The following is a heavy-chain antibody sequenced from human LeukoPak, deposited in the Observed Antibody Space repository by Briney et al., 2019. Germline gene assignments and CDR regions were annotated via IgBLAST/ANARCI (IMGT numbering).Heavy chain of an antibody. J-gene: IGHJ4*02. CDR2: IYYSGST. CDR1: GGSISGYY. V-gene: IGHV4-59*01. CDR3: ARGSAYGDYED. Sequence: SQTLSLTCTVSGGSISGYYWSWIRQPPGKGLEWIGYIYYSGSTNYNPSLKSRVTISVDTSKNQFSLKLSSVTAADTAVYYCARGSAYGDYEDWGQRTLVTVSS. D-gene: IGHD4-17*01.